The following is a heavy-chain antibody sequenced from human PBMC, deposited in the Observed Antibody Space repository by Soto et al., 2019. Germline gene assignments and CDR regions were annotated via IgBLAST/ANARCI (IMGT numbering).Heavy chain of an antibody. CDR2: INPNSGGT. J-gene: IGHJ4*02. CDR3: ARAVAVPADFDY. D-gene: IGHD6-19*01. Sequence: ASVKVSCKASGYTFTGYYMHWVRQAPGQGLEWMGWINPNSGGTNYAQKFQGWVTMTRDTSISTAYMELSSLRSEDTAVYYCARAVAVPADFDYWGPGTLVTVSS. CDR1: GYTFTGYY. V-gene: IGHV1-2*04.